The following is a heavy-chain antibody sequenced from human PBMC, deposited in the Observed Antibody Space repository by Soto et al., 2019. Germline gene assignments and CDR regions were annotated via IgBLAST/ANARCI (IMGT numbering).Heavy chain of an antibody. Sequence: QVYLVESGGGLVKPGGSLRLSCVTSGFTFGDFDMSWMRQAPGKGLEWVSHINSRSTYTNYADSVKGRFTVSRDNAKNSLSPQKKSPRVGGTALYYWVKDLEGYYAEPLGQGTLVTVSP. CDR2: INSRSTYT. J-gene: IGHJ5*02. CDR3: VKDLEGYYAEP. D-gene: IGHD3-22*01. CDR1: GFTFGDFD. V-gene: IGHV3-11*06.